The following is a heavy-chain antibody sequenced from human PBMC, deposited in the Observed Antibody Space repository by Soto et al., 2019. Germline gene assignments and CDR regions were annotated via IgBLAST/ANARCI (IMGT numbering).Heavy chain of an antibody. CDR1: GFTLSSYS. CDR3: ARANPLGSRGYCSGGSCYIDH. D-gene: IGHD2-15*01. CDR2: ISSTTSTI. V-gene: IGHV3-48*01. J-gene: IGHJ4*02. Sequence: GGSLRLSCAASGFTLSSYSMNWVRQAPGKGLEWVSYISSTTSTIFYADSVKGRFTISRDIAKNSLYLQMNSLRAEDTAVYYCARANPLGSRGYCSGGSCYIDHWGQGTLVTVSS.